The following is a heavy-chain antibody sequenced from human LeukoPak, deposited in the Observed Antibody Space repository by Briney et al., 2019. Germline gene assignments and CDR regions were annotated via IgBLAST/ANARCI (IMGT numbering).Heavy chain of an antibody. CDR3: AREPYSSGSYGMDV. Sequence: GGSLRLSCAVSGFTFSSYAMSWVRQAPGKGLEWVSAISSSGDNTYYADSVKGRFTISRDNAKNSLHLQMSSLRAEDTAVYYCAREPYSSGSYGMDVWGQGTTVTVSS. J-gene: IGHJ6*02. V-gene: IGHV3-23*01. D-gene: IGHD6-19*01. CDR2: ISSSGDNT. CDR1: GFTFSSYA.